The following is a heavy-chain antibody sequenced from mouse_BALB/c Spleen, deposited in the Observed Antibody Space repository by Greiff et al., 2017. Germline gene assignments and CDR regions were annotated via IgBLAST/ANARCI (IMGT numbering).Heavy chain of an antibody. D-gene: IGHD2-10*02. Sequence: LQQPGSELVRPGASVKLSCKASGYTFTSYWMHWVKQRHGQGLEWIGNIYPGSGSTNYDEKFKSKGTLTVDTSSSTAYMHLSSLTSEDSAVYYCTRGGYGNEGFDYWGQGTTLTVSS. CDR2: IYPGSGST. CDR3: TRGGYGNEGFDY. CDR1: GYTFTSYW. J-gene: IGHJ2*01. V-gene: IGHV1S22*01.